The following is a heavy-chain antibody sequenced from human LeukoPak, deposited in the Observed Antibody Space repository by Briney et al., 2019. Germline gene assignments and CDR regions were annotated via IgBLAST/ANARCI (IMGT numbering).Heavy chain of an antibody. J-gene: IGHJ4*02. Sequence: GASVKVSCKASGYTFTGYYMHWVRQAPGQGLEWMGWINPNSGGTNYAQKFQGRVTMTRDTSISTAYMELSRLRSDDTAVYYCARDRDTMVRGVHLYFDYWGQGTLVTVSS. D-gene: IGHD3-10*01. CDR1: GYTFTGYY. CDR2: INPNSGGT. CDR3: ARDRDTMVRGVHLYFDY. V-gene: IGHV1-2*02.